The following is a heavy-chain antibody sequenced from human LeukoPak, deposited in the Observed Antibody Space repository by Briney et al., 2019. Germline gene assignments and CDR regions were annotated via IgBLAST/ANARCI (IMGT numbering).Heavy chain of an antibody. CDR3: ARDFSELRYYYYMDV. CDR1: GGSISSDRSY. J-gene: IGHJ6*03. D-gene: IGHD1-26*01. V-gene: IGHV4-61*02. Sequence: PSETLSLTCTVSGGSISSDRSYWSWIRQPAGTGLEWIGRIDTSGSTNYNPSLKSRVTISVDTSRNQFSLKLSSVTAADTAVYYCARDFSELRYYYYMDVWGKGTTVTVSS. CDR2: IDTSGST.